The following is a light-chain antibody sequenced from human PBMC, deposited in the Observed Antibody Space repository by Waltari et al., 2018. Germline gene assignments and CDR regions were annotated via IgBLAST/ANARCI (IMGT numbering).Light chain of an antibody. CDR2: EGS. V-gene: IGLV2-23*01. CDR3: CSYAGSSIHVV. J-gene: IGLJ2*01. CDR1: SSDVGSYNL. Sequence: QSALTQPASVSGSPGQSITISCTGTSSDVGSYNLVSWYQQHPGKAPKLMIYEGSKRPSGVSNRFSGSNSGNTASLTISGLQAEDEADYYCCSYAGSSIHVVFGGGTKLTVL.